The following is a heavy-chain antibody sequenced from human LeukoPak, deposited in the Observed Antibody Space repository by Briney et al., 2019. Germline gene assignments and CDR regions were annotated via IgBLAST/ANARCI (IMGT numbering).Heavy chain of an antibody. J-gene: IGHJ3*02. D-gene: IGHD3-22*01. CDR1: GFTFSSYE. CDR3: AKSYDSSGYLRDYDAFDI. V-gene: IGHV3-48*03. CDR2: ISSSGSTI. Sequence: PGGSLRLSCAASGFTFSSYEMNWVRQAPGKGLEWVSYISSSGSTIYYADSVKGRFTISRDNAKNSLYLQMNSLRAEDMALYYCAKSYDSSGYLRDYDAFDIWGQGTMVTVSS.